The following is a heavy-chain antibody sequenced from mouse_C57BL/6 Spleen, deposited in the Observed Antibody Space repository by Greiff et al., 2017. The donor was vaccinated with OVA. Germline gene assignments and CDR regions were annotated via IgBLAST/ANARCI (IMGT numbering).Heavy chain of an antibody. Sequence: EVQLVEPGGGLVKPGGSLKLSCAASGFTFSDYGMHWVRQAPEKGLEWVAYISRGSSTIYYADTVQGRFTISRDNAKNTLFLQMTSLRSEDTAIYYCARTVVAIDYWGQGTTLTVSS. CDR1: GFTFSDYG. V-gene: IGHV5-17*01. J-gene: IGHJ2*01. CDR3: ARTVVAIDY. CDR2: ISRGSSTI. D-gene: IGHD1-1*01.